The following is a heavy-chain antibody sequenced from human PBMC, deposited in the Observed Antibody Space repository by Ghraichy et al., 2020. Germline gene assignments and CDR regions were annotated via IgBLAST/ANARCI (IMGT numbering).Heavy chain of an antibody. D-gene: IGHD6-6*01. V-gene: IGHV3-7*01. CDR2: IKQDGSVK. CDR1: GFTFSSYW. CDR3: ARVGYSSSSIDY. J-gene: IGHJ4*02. Sequence: LNISCAVSGFTFSSYWMSWVRQAPGKGLAWVANIKQDGSVKYYVGSVKGRFTVSRDNGKNSLYLQMNSLRVEDTAVYYCARVGYSSSSIDYWGQGTLVTVSS.